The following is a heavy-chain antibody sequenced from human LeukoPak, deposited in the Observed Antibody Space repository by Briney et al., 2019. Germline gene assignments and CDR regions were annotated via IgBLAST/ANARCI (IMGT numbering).Heavy chain of an antibody. CDR3: ARAVVPAAHDY. V-gene: IGHV1-2*02. Sequence: ASVKVSCKASGYTFTGYYIHWVRHWVRQAPGQGLEWMGWINPNNGGTNYAQKFLGRVTMTRDASISTAYMELSRLRSDDTAVYYCARAVVPAAHDYCGQGTLVTVSS. CDR1: GYTFTGYY. D-gene: IGHD2-2*01. J-gene: IGHJ4*02. CDR2: INPNNGGT.